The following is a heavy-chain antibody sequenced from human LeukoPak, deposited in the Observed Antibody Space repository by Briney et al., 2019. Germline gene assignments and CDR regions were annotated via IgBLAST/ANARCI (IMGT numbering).Heavy chain of an antibody. CDR3: VRDHEYAFDY. V-gene: IGHV3-48*02. CDR2: IYSNSDTI. CDR1: GFTFSTYA. Sequence: SGGCLRLSCAASGFTFSTYAMNWVRQAPGKGLEWVSWIYSNSDTIYYADSVKGRFALSRDNAQNSLYLQMTSLRDEDTAVYYCVRDHEYAFDYWGQGAPDPVSS. D-gene: IGHD2/OR15-2a*01. J-gene: IGHJ4*02.